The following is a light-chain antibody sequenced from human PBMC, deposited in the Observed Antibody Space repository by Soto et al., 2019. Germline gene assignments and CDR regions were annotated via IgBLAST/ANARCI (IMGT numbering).Light chain of an antibody. CDR2: GAS. Sequence: EIVLTQSPGTLSLSPGDSATLSCRASQTVFSDYLAWYQQTPGQAPRLLIYGASSRATDTPDRFSGRGSGTDFSLTISRLEPGDFAVYYCQVYGNSMWTFGQGTKVDIK. V-gene: IGKV3-20*01. CDR3: QVYGNSMWT. J-gene: IGKJ1*01. CDR1: QTVFSDY.